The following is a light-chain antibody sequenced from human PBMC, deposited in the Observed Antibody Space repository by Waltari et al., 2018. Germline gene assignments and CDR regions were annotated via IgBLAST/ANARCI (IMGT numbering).Light chain of an antibody. CDR2: SAS. V-gene: IGKV1-9*01. CDR1: QGISNY. J-gene: IGKJ4*01. Sequence: DIQLTQSPSFLSASVRDRVTITCRACQGISNYLAWYQQKPGNAPKLLIYSASTLQSGVPSRFSGSGSGTEFSLTISSLQPEDFATYYCQQLNSYPLTFGGGTKVEIK. CDR3: QQLNSYPLT.